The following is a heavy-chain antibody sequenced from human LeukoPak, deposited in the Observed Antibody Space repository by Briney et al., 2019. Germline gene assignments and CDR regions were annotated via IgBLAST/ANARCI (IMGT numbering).Heavy chain of an antibody. CDR1: GYSFTTYV. CDR3: ARACTTFITQWCFSDF. V-gene: IGHV1-18*04. CDR2: INPQNGNT. Sequence: ASVKVSCKASGYSFTTYVITWVRQAPGQGPEWLGWINPQNGNTNFAQRFQGRVTMTTDTSTNTAYMELRSLTSDDTAVYYCARACTTFITQWCFSDFWGQGALVTVSS. D-gene: IGHD2/OR15-2a*01. J-gene: IGHJ4*02.